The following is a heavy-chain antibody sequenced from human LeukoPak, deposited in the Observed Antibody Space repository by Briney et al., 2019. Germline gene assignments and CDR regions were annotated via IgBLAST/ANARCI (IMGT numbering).Heavy chain of an antibody. V-gene: IGHV4-4*07. CDR2: IYSSGYT. CDR1: GGSISGYY. D-gene: IGHD3-10*01. J-gene: IGHJ3*02. CDR3: ARDDYFGDLDALDI. Sequence: SETLSLTCSVSGGSISGYYWSWIRQPAGKGLEWIGRIYSSGYTEYSPSLKSRVSMSVDTSKNQFSLKLTSVTAADTAVYYCARDDYFGDLDALDIWGQGTRVSVSS.